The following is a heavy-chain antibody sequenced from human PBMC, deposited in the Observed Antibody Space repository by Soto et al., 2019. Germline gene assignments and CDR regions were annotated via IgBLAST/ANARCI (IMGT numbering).Heavy chain of an antibody. D-gene: IGHD3-10*01. CDR1: GFTFSSYD. J-gene: IGHJ5*02. CDR2: ITSSSTYM. CDR3: ARVGMASGNGYGSGSYDL. V-gene: IGHV3-21*02. Sequence: EVQLVESGGGLVKPGGSLRLSCAASGFTFSSYDMNWVRQAPGKGLEWVSSITSSSTYMNYADSVKGRFTTSRDNAGNSLYLQMNSLRAEDTAVYYCARVGMASGNGYGSGSYDLWGQGTLITVSS.